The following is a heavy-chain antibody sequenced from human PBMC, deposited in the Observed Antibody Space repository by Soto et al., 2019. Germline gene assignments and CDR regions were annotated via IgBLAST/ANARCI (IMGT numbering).Heavy chain of an antibody. D-gene: IGHD3-9*01. CDR3: ARDTVDWFLSGLHV. CDR2: ISASGGDI. J-gene: IGHJ6*02. Sequence: EVQLVESGGGLAKPGGSLRLSCAASVFTFSSYSRNWVRQAPGKGLEWVSSISASGGDIYYADSLRGRFTVSRDNAKNLPYLQMNSLRAEDTAVYYCARDTVDWFLSGLHVWGQGTTVTVSS. V-gene: IGHV3-21*01. CDR1: VFTFSSYS.